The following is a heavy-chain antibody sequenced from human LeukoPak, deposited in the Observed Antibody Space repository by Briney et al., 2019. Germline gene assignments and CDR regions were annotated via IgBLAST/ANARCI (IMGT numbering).Heavy chain of an antibody. V-gene: IGHV3-13*01. CDR1: GFTFSSYD. D-gene: IGHD6-13*01. J-gene: IGHJ6*02. CDR3: ARDQVAAAGRGGDYYYGMDV. Sequence: GGSLRLSCAASGFTFSSYDMHWVRQATGKGLEWVSAIGTAGDTYYPGSVKGRFTISRENAKNSLYLQMNSLRAGDTAVYYCARDQVAAAGRGGDYYYGMDVWGQGTTVTVS. CDR2: IGTAGDT.